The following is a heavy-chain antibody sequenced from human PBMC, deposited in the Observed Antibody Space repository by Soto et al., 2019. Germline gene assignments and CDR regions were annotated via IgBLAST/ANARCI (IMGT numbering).Heavy chain of an antibody. J-gene: IGHJ4*02. Sequence: SETLSLTCSVSGGSISGSYWNWVRQPPGKRLEWIGYIYYNGATNYSPSLNNRVSISLDTSNSRFSLRLSSVTVADTAVYFCARGRWLIDSWSQGTLVTVSS. D-gene: IGHD3-10*01. V-gene: IGHV4-59*01. CDR3: ARGRWLIDS. CDR1: GGSISGSY. CDR2: IYYNGAT.